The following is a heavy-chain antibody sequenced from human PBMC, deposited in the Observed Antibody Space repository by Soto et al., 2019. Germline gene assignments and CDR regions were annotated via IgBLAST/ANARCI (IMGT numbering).Heavy chain of an antibody. Sequence: PGGSLRLSCAASGFTFSSYAMSWVRQAPGKGLEWVSAISGSGGSTYYADSVKGRFTISRDNSKNTLYLQMNSLRAEDTAVYYCAKGASTMVRGVIGDYYGMDVWGQGTTVTVSS. D-gene: IGHD3-10*01. CDR2: ISGSGGST. J-gene: IGHJ6*02. CDR3: AKGASTMVRGVIGDYYGMDV. CDR1: GFTFSSYA. V-gene: IGHV3-23*01.